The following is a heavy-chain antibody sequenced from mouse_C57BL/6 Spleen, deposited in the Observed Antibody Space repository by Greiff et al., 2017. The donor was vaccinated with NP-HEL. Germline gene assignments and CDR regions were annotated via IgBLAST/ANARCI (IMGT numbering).Heavy chain of an antibody. J-gene: IGHJ1*03. CDR1: GYAFSSSW. CDR3: ARRDYGSSSWYFDV. CDR2: IYPGDGAT. V-gene: IGHV1-82*01. D-gene: IGHD1-1*01. Sequence: QVQLQQSGPELVKPGASVKISCKASGYAFSSSWMNWVKQRPGKGLEWIGRIYPGDGATNYNGKFKGKATLTADKSSSTAYMQLSSLTSEDSAVYFCARRDYGSSSWYFDVWGTGTTVTVSS.